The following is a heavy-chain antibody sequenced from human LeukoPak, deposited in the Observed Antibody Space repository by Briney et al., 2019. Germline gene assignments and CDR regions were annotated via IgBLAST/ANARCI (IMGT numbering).Heavy chain of an antibody. CDR2: ISSSSSYI. CDR3: ARDSTEWLFFDY. CDR1: GFTFSSYS. V-gene: IGHV3-21*01. J-gene: IGHJ4*02. Sequence: GGSLRLSCAASGFTFSSYSMNWVRQAPGKGLEWVSSISSSSSYIYYADSVKGRFTISRDNAKNSLYLQMNSLRAEDTAVYYCARDSTEWLFFDYWGQGTLVTVSS. D-gene: IGHD3-3*01.